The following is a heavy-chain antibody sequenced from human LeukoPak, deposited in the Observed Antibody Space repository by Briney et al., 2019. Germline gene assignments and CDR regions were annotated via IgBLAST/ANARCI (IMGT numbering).Heavy chain of an antibody. J-gene: IGHJ4*02. CDR3: AKEGGYCSGVSCYFDY. D-gene: IGHD2-15*01. Sequence: GGSLRLSCEASGFTFSSYGIHWVRQAPDKGLEWVAVISYDGSNKYYADSVKGRFTISRDNAKNSLYLQMNGLRAEDTAVYYCAKEGGYCSGVSCYFDYWGQGTLVTVSS. CDR2: ISYDGSNK. V-gene: IGHV3-30*18. CDR1: GFTFSSYG.